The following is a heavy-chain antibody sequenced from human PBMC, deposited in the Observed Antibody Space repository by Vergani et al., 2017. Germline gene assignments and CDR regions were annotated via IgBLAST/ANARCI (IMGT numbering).Heavy chain of an antibody. J-gene: IGHJ6*03. CDR3: ARGTGDSRYYYYYMDV. CDR2: INPSGGSK. D-gene: IGHD3-10*01. V-gene: IGHV1-46*01. CDR1: GYTFTIYY. Sequence: QVQLVQSGAEVKKPGASVKVSCKASGYTFTIYYMHWVRKAPGQGLEWMGIINPSGGSKSYAQKFQGRVTMTRDTSTTTVYMELSSLRSEDTAVYYCARGTGDSRYYYYYMDVWGKGTTVTVSS.